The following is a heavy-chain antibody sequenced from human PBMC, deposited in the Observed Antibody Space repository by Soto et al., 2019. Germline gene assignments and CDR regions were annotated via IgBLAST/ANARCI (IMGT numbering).Heavy chain of an antibody. D-gene: IGHD2-15*01. CDR1: GFTFSSYG. CDR2: ISYDGSNK. J-gene: IGHJ5*02. CDR3: AKSLYIVVVVAATTPPDFDP. Sequence: PGGSLRLSCAASGFTFSSYGMHWVLQAPGKGLEWVAVISYDGSNKYYADFVKGRFTISRDNSKNTLYLQMNSLRAEDTAVYYCAKSLYIVVVVAATTPPDFDPWGQGTLVTVSS. V-gene: IGHV3-30*18.